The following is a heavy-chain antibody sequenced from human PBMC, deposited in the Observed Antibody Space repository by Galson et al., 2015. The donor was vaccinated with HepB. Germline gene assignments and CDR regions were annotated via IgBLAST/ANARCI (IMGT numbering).Heavy chain of an antibody. CDR2: IKSKPDGETT. Sequence: SLRLSCAVSGFTFSNAWMNWVRQAPGKGLEWVGRIKSKPDGETTDYAAPVEGRFTISRDDSKSTLYLQVNSLKTEDTAVYYGTTKGGAFAGPAVEHDSFDIWGHGTMVTVSS. D-gene: IGHD1/OR15-1a*01. CDR3: TTKGGAFAGPAVEHDSFDI. CDR1: GFTFSNAW. V-gene: IGHV3-15*01. J-gene: IGHJ3*02.